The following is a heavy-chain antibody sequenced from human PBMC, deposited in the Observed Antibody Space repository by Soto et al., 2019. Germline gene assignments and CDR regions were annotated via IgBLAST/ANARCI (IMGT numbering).Heavy chain of an antibody. CDR3: ARVQMATLCFDY. D-gene: IGHD5-12*01. V-gene: IGHV4-59*01. CDR1: GGSISSYY. CDR2: IYYSGTH. Sequence: SETLSLTCTVSGGSISSYYWSWVRQPPGKGLEWIGYIYYSGTHNYNPSLKSRLTISVDTSKNQFSLELNSVTAADTAVYYCARVQMATLCFDYWGQGTLVTVSS. J-gene: IGHJ4*02.